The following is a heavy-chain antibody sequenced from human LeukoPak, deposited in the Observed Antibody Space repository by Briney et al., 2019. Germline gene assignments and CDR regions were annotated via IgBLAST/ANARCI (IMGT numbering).Heavy chain of an antibody. Sequence: GGSLRLSCAASGFTFSSYAMSLGRQAPGKGLEWVSSISSSSSYIYYADSVKGRFTISRDNAKNSLYLQMNSLRAEDTAVYYCARDRIDYWGQGTLVTVSS. CDR3: ARDRIDY. J-gene: IGHJ4*02. CDR2: ISSSSSYI. V-gene: IGHV3-21*01. CDR1: GFTFSSYA.